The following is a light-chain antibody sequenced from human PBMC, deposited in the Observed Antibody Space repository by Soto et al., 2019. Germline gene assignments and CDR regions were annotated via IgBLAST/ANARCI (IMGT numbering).Light chain of an antibody. V-gene: IGKV3-11*01. CDR2: DAS. CDR3: HQRSNWPPLT. CDR1: QSVGGY. Sequence: EIVLTQSPATLSLSPGERATLSCRASQSVGGYLDWYQQKPGQAPRLLIYDASNMASGIPARFSGSGSGTDFTLTISSLEPEDLAGYYCHQRSNWPPLTCGGGTKVEIK. J-gene: IGKJ4*01.